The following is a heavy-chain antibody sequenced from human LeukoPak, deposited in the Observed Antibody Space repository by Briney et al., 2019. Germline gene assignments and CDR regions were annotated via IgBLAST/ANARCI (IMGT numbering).Heavy chain of an antibody. D-gene: IGHD3-9*01. CDR3: ATGAGCGY. J-gene: IGHJ4*02. V-gene: IGHV3-7*03. Sequence: AGTLRLSCAASGFTFSSYWMTWVRQAPGKGLEWVANIKQDGSERNYVDSVKGRFTISRDNAKTSLYLQMNTLRDEDTSVYYCATGAGCGYWGQGTLVTVSS. CDR2: IKQDGSER. CDR1: GFTFSSYW.